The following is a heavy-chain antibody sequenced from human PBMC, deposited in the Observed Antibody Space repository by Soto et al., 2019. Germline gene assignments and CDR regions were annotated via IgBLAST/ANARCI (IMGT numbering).Heavy chain of an antibody. D-gene: IGHD2-8*01. CDR2: ISSSSSTI. V-gene: IGHV3-48*01. CDR3: ARDGAGVLMVYAIFDF. Sequence: EVQLVESGGGLVQPGGSLRLSCAASGFTFSSYSMNWVRQAPGKGLEWVSYISSSSSTIYYADSVKGRFTISRDNAKNSRYLQMSSLRAEDTAVYYCARDGAGVLMVYAIFDFWGQGTLVTVSS. J-gene: IGHJ4*02. CDR1: GFTFSSYS.